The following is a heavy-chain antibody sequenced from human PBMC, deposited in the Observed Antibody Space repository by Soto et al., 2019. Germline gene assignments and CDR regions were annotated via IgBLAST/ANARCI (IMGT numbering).Heavy chain of an antibody. J-gene: IGHJ6*02. CDR1: GFTFSSYG. V-gene: IGHV3-30*18. CDR3: AKDMTFGPDYYYYVMDV. Sequence: QVQLVESGGGVVQPGRSLRLSCAASGFTFSSYGMHWVRQAPGKGLEWVAVISYDGSNKYYADSVKGRFTISRDNSKNTLYLQMNSLRAEETAVYYCAKDMTFGPDYYYYVMDVWGQGTTVTVSS. CDR2: ISYDGSNK. D-gene: IGHD3-3*01.